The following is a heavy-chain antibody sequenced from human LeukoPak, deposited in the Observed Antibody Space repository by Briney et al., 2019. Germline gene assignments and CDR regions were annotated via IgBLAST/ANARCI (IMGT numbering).Heavy chain of an antibody. D-gene: IGHD2-8*01. V-gene: IGHV4-38-2*02. CDR1: DSSITSTYY. CDR2: VLRLQTVRT. CDR3: ARVLHAPYLISC. Sequence: PSETQSLTCTVSDSSITSTYYWAWFRQPPGKGLEWIATVLRLQTVRTFNNPSLESRVTMSLDPSQSQFSLNLTSVTAADTALYFCARVLHAPYLISCCGQGTLVTVSS. J-gene: IGHJ4*02.